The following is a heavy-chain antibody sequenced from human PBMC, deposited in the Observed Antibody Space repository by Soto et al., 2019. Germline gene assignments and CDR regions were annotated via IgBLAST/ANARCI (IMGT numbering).Heavy chain of an antibody. J-gene: IGHJ6*02. CDR1: GYTFTSYA. CDR3: ARDGPYYDFWSGTYYYGMDV. CDR2: INAGNGNT. Sequence: ASVKVSCKASGYTFTSYAMHWVRQAPGQRLEWMGWINAGNGNTKYSQKFQGRVTITRDTSAGTAYMELSSLRSEDTAVYYCARDGPYYDFWSGTYYYGMDVWGQGTTVTVSS. D-gene: IGHD3-3*01. V-gene: IGHV1-3*01.